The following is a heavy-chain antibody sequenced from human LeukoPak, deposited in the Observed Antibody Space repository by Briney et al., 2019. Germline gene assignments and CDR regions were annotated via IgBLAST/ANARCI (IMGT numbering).Heavy chain of an antibody. CDR1: GGSISSSSYY. V-gene: IGHV4-39*07. CDR2: IYYSGST. J-gene: IGHJ3*02. CDR3: ARGRTYYYDSSGGPAFDI. Sequence: SETLSLTCTVSGGSISSSSYYWGWIRQPPGKGLEWIGSIYYSGSTYYNPSLKSRVTISVDTSKNQFSLKLSSVTAADTAVYYCARGRTYYYDSSGGPAFDIWGQGTMVTVSS. D-gene: IGHD3-22*01.